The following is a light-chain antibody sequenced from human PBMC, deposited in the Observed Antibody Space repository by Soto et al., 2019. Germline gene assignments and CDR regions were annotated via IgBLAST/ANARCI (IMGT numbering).Light chain of an antibody. J-gene: IGKJ1*01. CDR2: DSS. Sequence: EIVLTQSPATLSLSPGERATLSCRASQSVRSYLAWYQQKPGQAPRLLIYDSSNRAAGIPARFSGSGSGTDFTPTISSLEPEDFAVYYCQQRSNWPRTFGQGTKVEIK. CDR1: QSVRSY. CDR3: QQRSNWPRT. V-gene: IGKV3-11*01.